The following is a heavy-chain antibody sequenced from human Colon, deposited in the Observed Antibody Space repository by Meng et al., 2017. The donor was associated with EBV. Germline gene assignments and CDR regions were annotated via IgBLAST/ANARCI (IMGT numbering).Heavy chain of an antibody. CDR3: ASFDHIPRRNYFDY. J-gene: IGHJ4*02. Sequence: QVQLQESGPGLVEPSXXLSVPGPVSGGSMSSGNYYWSWLRQPPGKGLEWIGYIHHSGSAYYNPSLKSRVSISVDTSKNQFSLNLNSMTAADTAVYYCASFDHIPRRNYFDYWGQGTLVTVSS. D-gene: IGHD2-21*01. CDR1: GGSMSSGNYY. V-gene: IGHV4-30-4*01. CDR2: IHHSGSA.